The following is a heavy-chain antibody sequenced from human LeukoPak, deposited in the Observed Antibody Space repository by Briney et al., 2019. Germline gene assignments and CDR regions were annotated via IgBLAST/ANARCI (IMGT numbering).Heavy chain of an antibody. CDR3: ARGPGRRITIFGVVIKGYYGMDV. V-gene: IGHV4-39*07. J-gene: IGHJ6*02. Sequence: PSETLSLTCTVSGGSIRSSYYYWSWIRQPPGRGLEWIGEINHSGSTNYNPSLKSRVTISVDTSKNQFSLKLSSVTAADTAVYYCARGPGRRITIFGVVIKGYYGMDVWGQGTTVTVSS. CDR2: INHSGST. D-gene: IGHD3-3*01. CDR1: GGSIRSSYYY.